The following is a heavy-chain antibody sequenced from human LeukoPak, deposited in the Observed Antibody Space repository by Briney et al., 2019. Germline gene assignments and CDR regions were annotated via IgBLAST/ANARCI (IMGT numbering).Heavy chain of an antibody. CDR3: ARARGYYYDSFDY. Sequence: GGSLRLSCAASGFTLSSYWMHWVRQAPGEGLVWVSRISSDASSTSYADSVKGRFTISRDNAEYTLFLQMNSLTAEDTAVYYCARARGYYYDSFDYWGQGTLVTISS. V-gene: IGHV3-74*01. J-gene: IGHJ4*02. CDR1: GFTLSSYW. CDR2: ISSDASST. D-gene: IGHD3-22*01.